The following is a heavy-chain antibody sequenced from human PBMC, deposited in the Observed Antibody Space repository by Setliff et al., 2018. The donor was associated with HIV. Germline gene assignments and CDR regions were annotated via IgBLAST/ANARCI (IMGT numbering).Heavy chain of an antibody. CDR2: VNPSDGST. CDR1: GYTFTNYF. J-gene: IGHJ4*02. D-gene: IGHD4-4*01. Sequence: ASVKVSCKSSGYTFTNYFIHWVRQAPGQGLEWMEIVNPSDGSTSNSQKFQGRVTMTRDTSTSTVYMEVNSLRSEDTAAYFCARTSSALTTRGEYYFDYWGQGTLVTVSS. V-gene: IGHV1-46*01. CDR3: ARTSSALTTRGEYYFDY.